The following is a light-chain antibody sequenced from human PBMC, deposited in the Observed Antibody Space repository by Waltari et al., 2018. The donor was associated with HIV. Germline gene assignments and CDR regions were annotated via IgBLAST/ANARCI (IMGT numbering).Light chain of an antibody. Sequence: QSALTQPASVSGFPGHSLTIHCTGSSGGVSIYNSVSWYQLHPGKAPKLIIYEVNNRPSGVSNRFSGSKSGNTASLTISGLQAEDEADYYCSSHMTNNTPVVFGGGTKLTVL. CDR2: EVN. J-gene: IGLJ3*02. CDR3: SSHMTNNTPVV. V-gene: IGLV2-14*01. CDR1: SGGVSIYNS.